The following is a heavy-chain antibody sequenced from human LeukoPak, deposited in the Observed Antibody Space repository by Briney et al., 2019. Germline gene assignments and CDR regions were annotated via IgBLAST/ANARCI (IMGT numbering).Heavy chain of an antibody. D-gene: IGHD3-16*01. CDR2: IYTGTNA. V-gene: IGHV3-53*01. CDR1: GFTVRDNY. Sequence: PGGSLRLSFAASGFTVRDNYMSWVRQPPGKGLEWVSFIYTGTNAYFADSVKGRFTIYRDISKTTLDLQMDSLRVEDTAVYFCARDGGSGISFDNYIYYGMDVWGQGTTVTVSS. J-gene: IGHJ6*02. CDR3: ARDGGSGISFDNYIYYGMDV.